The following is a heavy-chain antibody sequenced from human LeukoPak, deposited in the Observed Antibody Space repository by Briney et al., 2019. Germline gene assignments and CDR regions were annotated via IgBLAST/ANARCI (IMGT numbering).Heavy chain of an antibody. CDR1: GFTFSSYW. CDR3: ARGGYSYGSDPYYYYGMDV. J-gene: IGHJ6*02. Sequence: GGSLRLSCAASGFTFSSYWIHWVRQAPGKGLVWVSRVNSDGSSTRYADSVKGRFTVSRDNAKNSVYLQMNSLRADDTAVYYCARGGYSYGSDPYYYYGMDVWGQGTTVTVSS. D-gene: IGHD5-12*01. CDR2: VNSDGSST. V-gene: IGHV3-74*01.